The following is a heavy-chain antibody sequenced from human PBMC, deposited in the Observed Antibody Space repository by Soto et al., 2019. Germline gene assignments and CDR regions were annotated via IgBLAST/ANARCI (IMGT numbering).Heavy chain of an antibody. CDR1: GYTFTSYG. CDR2: ISAYNGNT. J-gene: IGHJ1*01. Sequence: QVQLVQSGAEVKKPGASVKVSCKASGYTFTSYGISWVRQAPGQGLEWMGWISAYNGNTNYAQKHQGRVNMTTDTSTSTAYMELRSLRSDDTAVYYCARDPTTVVTPARPEYFQHWGQGTLVTVSS. CDR3: ARDPTTVVTPARPEYFQH. D-gene: IGHD4-17*01. V-gene: IGHV1-18*01.